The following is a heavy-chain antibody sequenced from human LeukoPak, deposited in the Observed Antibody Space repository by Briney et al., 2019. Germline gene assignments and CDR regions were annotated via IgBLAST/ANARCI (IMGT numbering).Heavy chain of an antibody. V-gene: IGHV3-20*04. CDR1: GFPLDDYG. CDR3: ARKSGDRGAFDI. CDR2: INWNCGST. J-gene: IGHJ3*02. Sequence: GGALRLSCAASGFPLDDYGMSWVRQAPGKGLEWVSGINWNCGSTGYADSVKGRFTISSDNAKNSLYLQMNSLRAEDTALYYCARKSGDRGAFDIWGQGTMVTVSS. D-gene: IGHD7-27*01.